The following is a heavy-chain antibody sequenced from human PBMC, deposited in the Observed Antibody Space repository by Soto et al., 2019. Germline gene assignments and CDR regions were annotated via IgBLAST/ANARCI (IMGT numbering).Heavy chain of an antibody. V-gene: IGHV1-69*13. CDR1: GGTFSSYA. D-gene: IGHD3-10*01. Sequence: GASVKVSCKASGGTFSSYAISWVRQAPVQGLEWMGGIIPIFGTTNYAEKFRGRVSITADESTSTAYVELSSLRSEDTAVYYCAGSFKYGSGTFDAFDIWGQGTMVTVS. CDR2: IIPIFGTT. CDR3: AGSFKYGSGTFDAFDI. J-gene: IGHJ3*02.